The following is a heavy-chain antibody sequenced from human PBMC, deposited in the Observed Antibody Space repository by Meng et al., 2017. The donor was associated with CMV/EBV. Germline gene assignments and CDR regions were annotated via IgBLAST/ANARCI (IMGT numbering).Heavy chain of an antibody. D-gene: IGHD2-2*01. Sequence: ASVKVSCKGSGYSFTSYYMHWVRQAPGQGLEWMGWINPNSGGTNYTQKFQGRVTMTRDTSISTAYMELSRLRSDDTAVYYCARVDCSSTSCYLRFDPWGQGTLVTVSS. CDR3: ARVDCSSTSCYLRFDP. CDR1: GYSFTSYY. V-gene: IGHV1-2*02. J-gene: IGHJ5*02. CDR2: INPNSGGT.